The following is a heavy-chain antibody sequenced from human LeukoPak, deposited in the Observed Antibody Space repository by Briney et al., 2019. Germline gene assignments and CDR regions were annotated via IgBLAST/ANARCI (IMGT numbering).Heavy chain of an antibody. Sequence: PGGPLRLSCAASGFTFSSYAMSWVRQAPGKGLEWVSAISGSGGSTYYADSVKGRFTISRDNAMNSLYLQMNSLRAEDTAVYYCARDRGIAAAGAYYYYYYMDVWGKGTTVTISS. CDR3: ARDRGIAAAGAYYYYYYMDV. CDR2: ISGSGGST. J-gene: IGHJ6*03. CDR1: GFTFSSYA. V-gene: IGHV3-23*01. D-gene: IGHD6-13*01.